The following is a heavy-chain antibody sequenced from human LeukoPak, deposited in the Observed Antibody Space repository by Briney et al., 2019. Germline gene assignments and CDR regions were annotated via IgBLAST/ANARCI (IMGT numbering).Heavy chain of an antibody. D-gene: IGHD3-10*01. CDR3: ARDHYYGSGSYRWFDP. J-gene: IGHJ5*02. V-gene: IGHV1-18*01. Sequence: ASVKVSCKASGHTFTSYGISWVRQAPGQGLEWMGWISAYNGNTNYAQKLQGRVTMTTDTSTSTAYMELRSLRSDDTAVYYCARDHYYGSGSYRWFDPWGQGTLVTVSS. CDR2: ISAYNGNT. CDR1: GHTFTSYG.